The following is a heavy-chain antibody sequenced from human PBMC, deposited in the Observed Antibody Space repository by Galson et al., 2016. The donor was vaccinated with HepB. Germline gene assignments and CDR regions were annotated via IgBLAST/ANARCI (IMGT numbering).Heavy chain of an antibody. D-gene: IGHD3-10*01. CDR3: VRGSAAYFDY. V-gene: IGHV4-39*07. CDR2: MYYDGNN. J-gene: IGHJ4*02. CDR1: GDSLSSSTYY. Sequence: SETLSLTCTVPGDSLSSSTYYWGWIRQPPGKGLDWIATMYYDGNNYRNPSLKRRVSISLDTNENQFSLQLRSVTAADTAVYFCVRGSAAYFDYWGQGSLVTVSS.